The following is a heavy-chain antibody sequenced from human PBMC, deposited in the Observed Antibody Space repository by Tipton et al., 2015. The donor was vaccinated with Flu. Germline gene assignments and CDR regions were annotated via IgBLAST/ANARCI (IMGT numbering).Heavy chain of an antibody. CDR1: GYDFTNYD. CDR3: ARGAQITLVVMPPATQTMPFDH. Sequence: QLVQSGAEVKKPGASVKVPCKASGYDFTNYDINWVRQVAGQGLEWMGWMNPSTGKTGYAQLFQGRITMTRNTSISTAYMELSSLGYEDTAVYFCARGAQITLVVMPPATQTMPFDHWGQGTLVTVSS. D-gene: IGHD3-16*01. J-gene: IGHJ4*02. V-gene: IGHV1-8*01. CDR2: MNPSTGKT.